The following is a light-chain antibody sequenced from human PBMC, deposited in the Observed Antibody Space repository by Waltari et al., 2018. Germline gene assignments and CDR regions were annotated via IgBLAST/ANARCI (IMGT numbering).Light chain of an antibody. J-gene: IGKJ3*01. Sequence: AIQLTQSPSSLSASVGNRVTITCRASQGIGPTLVWYQQQPGKTPTLLIYAASILESGVPSRFSGSGSGTDFTLTISSLQPVDFAAYYCQQFYRAPFTFGPGTTVDF. CDR2: AAS. V-gene: IGKV1-13*02. CDR1: QGIGPT. CDR3: QQFYRAPFT.